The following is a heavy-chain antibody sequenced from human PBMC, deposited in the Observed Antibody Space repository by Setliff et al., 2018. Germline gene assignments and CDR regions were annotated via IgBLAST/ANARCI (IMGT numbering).Heavy chain of an antibody. CDR3: AKERYFDWFFEN. CDR2: VHASGSP. V-gene: IGHV4-61*02. J-gene: IGHJ4*02. CDR1: GGSIRSGRFY. D-gene: IGHD3-9*01. Sequence: SETLSLTCTVSGGSIRSGRFYWIWIRQSAEKGLEWMGRVHASGSPNYNPSFKGRVTISLDTSTNQFSLNLNSVTAAATAGYYCAKERYFDWFFENWGQGTLVTVAS.